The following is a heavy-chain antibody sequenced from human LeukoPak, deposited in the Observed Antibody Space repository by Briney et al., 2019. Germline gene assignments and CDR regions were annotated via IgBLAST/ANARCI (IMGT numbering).Heavy chain of an antibody. J-gene: IGHJ4*02. V-gene: IGHV3-21*04. D-gene: IGHD5-24*01. CDR1: GFTVSSNS. CDR2: ISSSSSYI. CDR3: AKGGDGYNQDY. Sequence: GGSLRLSCTVSGFTVSSNSMSWVRQAPGKGLEWVSSISSSSSYIYYADSVKGRFTISRDNAKNSLYLQMNSLRAEDTAVYYCAKGGDGYNQDYWGQGTLVTVSS.